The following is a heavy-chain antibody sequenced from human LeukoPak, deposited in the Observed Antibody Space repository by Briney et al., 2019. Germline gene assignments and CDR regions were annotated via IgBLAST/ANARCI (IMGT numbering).Heavy chain of an antibody. V-gene: IGHV4-59*01. D-gene: IGHD1-14*01. CDR2: IYYSGST. CDR3: ARLLTSEYYFDY. J-gene: IGHJ4*02. Sequence: SETLSLTRTVSGGSISSYYWSWIRQPPGKGLEWIGYIYYSGSTNYNPSLKSRVTISVHTSKNQFSLKLSSVTAADTAVYYCARLLTSEYYFDYWGQGTLVTVSS. CDR1: GGSISSYY.